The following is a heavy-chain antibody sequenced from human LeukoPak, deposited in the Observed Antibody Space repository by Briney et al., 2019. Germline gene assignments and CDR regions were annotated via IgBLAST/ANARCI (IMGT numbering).Heavy chain of an antibody. CDR3: ARELASGD. CDR2: VNSDGSST. CDR1: GFTFSSYW. V-gene: IGHV3-74*01. J-gene: IGHJ4*02. D-gene: IGHD6-13*01. Sequence: GGSLRLSCAASGFTFSSYWMHWVRQAPGTGPVWVSRVNSDGSSTNYADSVKGRFTISRDNAKNTLYLQMNSLRAEDTAVYYCARELASGDWGQGTLVTVSS.